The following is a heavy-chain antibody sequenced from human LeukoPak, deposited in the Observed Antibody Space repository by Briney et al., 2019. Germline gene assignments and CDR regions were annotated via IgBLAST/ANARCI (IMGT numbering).Heavy chain of an antibody. CDR3: ARVGLYSSSWYYFDY. CDR2: IYSGGST. Sequence: GGSLRLSCAASGFTVSSNYMSWVRQAPGKGLEWVSVIYSGGSTYYADSVKGRFTISRDNSKNTLYLQMNSLRAEDTAVYYCARVGLYSSSWYYFDYWGQGTLVTVSS. D-gene: IGHD6-13*01. J-gene: IGHJ4*02. CDR1: GFTVSSNY. V-gene: IGHV3-66*01.